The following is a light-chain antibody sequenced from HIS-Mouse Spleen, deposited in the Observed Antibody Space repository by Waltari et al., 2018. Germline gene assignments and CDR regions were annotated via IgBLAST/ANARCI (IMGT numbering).Light chain of an antibody. CDR2: GAS. Sequence: EIVMTQSPATLSVSPGERATLSCRASQSVSSNLPWYQQKPGQAPRLLIYGASTRATGIPARFSGSGSGTEFTLTISSMQSEDFAVYYCQQYNNWPPRFTFGPGTKVDIK. V-gene: IGKV3-15*01. J-gene: IGKJ3*01. CDR3: QQYNNWPPRFT. CDR1: QSVSSN.